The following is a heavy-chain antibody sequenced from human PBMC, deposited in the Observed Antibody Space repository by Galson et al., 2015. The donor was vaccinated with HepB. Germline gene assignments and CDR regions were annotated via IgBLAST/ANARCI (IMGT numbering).Heavy chain of an antibody. CDR1: GFIFSTYG. CDR3: AKGLKGGMAVVTPLIDYFDS. J-gene: IGHJ4*02. D-gene: IGHD4-23*01. CDR2: ISYDGSNK. V-gene: IGHV3-30*18. Sequence: SLRLSCAASGFIFSTYGMHWVRQAPGKGLEWVTLISYDGSNKYYADSVKGRFTISRDNSKNTLYLQMNGLRTEDTAVYYCAKGLKGGMAVVTPLIDYFDSWGQGTPVTVSS.